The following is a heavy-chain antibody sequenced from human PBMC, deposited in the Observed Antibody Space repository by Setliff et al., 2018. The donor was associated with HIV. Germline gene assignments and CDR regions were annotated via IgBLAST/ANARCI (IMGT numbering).Heavy chain of an antibody. D-gene: IGHD1-26*01. CDR1: DGSITSHY. J-gene: IGHJ4*02. Sequence: SETLSLTCTVSDGSITSHYWSWIRQTPGKGLEWIGYVYYSGSTNYNPSLRSRVTISMDTSKNQFSLKLNSVTAADTAVCYCARAMGGSRTDFDYWGQGTLVTVSS. CDR3: ARAMGGSRTDFDY. V-gene: IGHV4-59*11. CDR2: VYYSGST.